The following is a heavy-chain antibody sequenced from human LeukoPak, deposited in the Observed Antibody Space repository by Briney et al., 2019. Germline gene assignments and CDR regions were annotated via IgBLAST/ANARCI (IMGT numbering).Heavy chain of an antibody. CDR2: IYYSGST. Sequence: KPSETLSLTCTVSGGSISSSSYYWGWIRQPPGKGLELIGSIYYSGSTYYNPSLKSRVTISVDTSKNQFSLKLSSVTAADTAVYYCARGSLYYYGSGSYRYDAFDIWGQGTMVTVSS. CDR1: GGSISSSSYY. J-gene: IGHJ3*02. CDR3: ARGSLYYYGSGSYRYDAFDI. V-gene: IGHV4-39*07. D-gene: IGHD3-10*01.